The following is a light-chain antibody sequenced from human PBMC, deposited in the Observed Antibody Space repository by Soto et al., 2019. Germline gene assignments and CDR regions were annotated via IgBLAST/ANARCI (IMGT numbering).Light chain of an antibody. V-gene: IGLV1-51*01. CDR3: GSWDISLSAYV. CDR1: SSNIGGNS. Sequence: QSVLTHPPSVSASPGHKVTISCAGSSSNIGGNSVSWYQQLPGTAPKLLIYDDNKRPSGIPDRFSGSKSGTSATLGITGFQPGDEADYHCGSWDISLSAYVFGTGTKVTVL. J-gene: IGLJ1*01. CDR2: DDN.